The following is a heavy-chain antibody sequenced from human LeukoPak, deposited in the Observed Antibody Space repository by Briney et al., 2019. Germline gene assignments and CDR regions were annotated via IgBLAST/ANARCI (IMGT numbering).Heavy chain of an antibody. CDR2: VYYTGST. Sequence: SETLSLTCTVSGDFITAYYWSWIRQPPGKGLEWIGYVYYTGSTEYNPSLRSRVTISLEMSNHQFSLNLTSVTAADTAVYYCASNTGTVLDYWGQGALVTVSS. D-gene: IGHD7-27*01. J-gene: IGHJ4*02. CDR3: ASNTGTVLDY. V-gene: IGHV4-59*01. CDR1: GDFITAYY.